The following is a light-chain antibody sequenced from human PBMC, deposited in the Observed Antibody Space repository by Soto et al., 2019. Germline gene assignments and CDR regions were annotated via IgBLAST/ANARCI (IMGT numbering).Light chain of an antibody. Sequence: QSALTQPASVSGSRGQSITISCTGTSSDVGGYNYVSLYQQHPSKAPKFMIYDVSNRPSGVSNRFSGSKSGNTASLTISGFQAEDEADDYCSSYTTSNTRQIVFGTGTKLTVL. CDR3: SSYTTSNTRQIV. CDR1: SSDVGGYNY. CDR2: DVS. V-gene: IGLV2-14*01. J-gene: IGLJ1*01.